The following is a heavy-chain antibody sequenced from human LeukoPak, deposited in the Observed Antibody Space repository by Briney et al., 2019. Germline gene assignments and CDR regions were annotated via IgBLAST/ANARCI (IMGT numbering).Heavy chain of an antibody. J-gene: IGHJ2*01. CDR1: GFTFSSYA. Sequence: GGSLRLSCAASGFTFSSYAMSWVRQAPGKGLEWVSAIGGSGGSTYYADSVKGRFTISRDNSKNTLYLQMNSLRAEDTAVYYCAKDTASSWWYFDLWGGGGLVTVSS. CDR3: AKDTASSWWYFDL. D-gene: IGHD5-18*01. CDR2: IGGSGGST. V-gene: IGHV3-23*01.